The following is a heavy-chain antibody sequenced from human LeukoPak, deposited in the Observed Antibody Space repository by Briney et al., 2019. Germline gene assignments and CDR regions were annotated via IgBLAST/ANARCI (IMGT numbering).Heavy chain of an antibody. CDR3: ARSASSSWYGLDV. Sequence: TGGSLRLSCAASGFTFSDYWIHWVRQAPGKGLVWVSRINNDGSDTIYADSVKGRFTISRDNAKNTLYLQMNSLTAEDTAVYYCARSASSSWYGLDVWGQGTTVTVSS. J-gene: IGHJ6*02. D-gene: IGHD6-13*01. CDR2: INNDGSDT. CDR1: GFTFSDYW. V-gene: IGHV3-74*01.